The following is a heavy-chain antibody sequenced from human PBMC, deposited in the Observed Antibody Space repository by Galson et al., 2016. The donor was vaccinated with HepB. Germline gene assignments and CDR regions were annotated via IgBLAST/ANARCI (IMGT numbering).Heavy chain of an antibody. CDR3: GKLWVPYNWNDGWFDP. V-gene: IGHV5-51*01. CDR2: VSPANSDT. J-gene: IGHJ5*02. Sequence: QSGAEVKKPGESLKISCKGSGFDFTSYWIGWVRQMPGKGLERMGIVSPANSDTRYSPSFQGQVTFPVDKYISTAYFEWNSLKASDNPMYYCGKLWVPYNWNDGWFDPWGQGTLVIVSS. D-gene: IGHD1-20*01. CDR1: GFDFTSYW.